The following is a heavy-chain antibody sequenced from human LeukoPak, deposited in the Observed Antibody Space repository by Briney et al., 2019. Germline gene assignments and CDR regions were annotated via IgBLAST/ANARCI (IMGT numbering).Heavy chain of an antibody. D-gene: IGHD3-3*01. Sequence: GASVKVSCKASGYTFTGYYMHWVRQAPGQGLEWMGWINPNSGGTNYAQKFQGRVTMTRDTSISTAYMELSRLRSDDTAVYYCARDRPDCDFWSGYSRDGMDVWGQGTTVTVSS. J-gene: IGHJ6*02. V-gene: IGHV1-2*02. CDR2: INPNSGGT. CDR3: ARDRPDCDFWSGYSRDGMDV. CDR1: GYTFTGYY.